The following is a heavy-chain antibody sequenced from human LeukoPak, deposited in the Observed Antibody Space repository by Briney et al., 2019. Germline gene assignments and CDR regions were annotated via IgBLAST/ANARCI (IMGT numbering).Heavy chain of an antibody. CDR2: VYHSGNT. D-gene: IGHD3-10*01. J-gene: IGHJ5*01. CDR1: GDSIRNYY. V-gene: IGHV4-59*01. CDR3: ARATYGSGSYYVVNFDS. Sequence: SETLSLTCTVSGDSIRNYYWNWIRQPPGKGLEWMGYVYHSGNTNYNPSLKSRLTMSIDTSTNQFSLKLSSVTTADTAVYYCARATYGSGSYYVVNFDSWGQGNLVTVSS.